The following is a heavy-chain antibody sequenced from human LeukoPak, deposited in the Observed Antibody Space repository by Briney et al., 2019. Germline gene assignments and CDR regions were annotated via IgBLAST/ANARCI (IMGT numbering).Heavy chain of an antibody. D-gene: IGHD3-16*01. J-gene: IGHJ6*02. V-gene: IGHV3-23*01. CDR2: ISKSGGHT. Sequence: GGSLRLSCAVSGLTFDDYAMSWVRQAPGRVLEWVSAISKSGGHTYYTPSAKGRFTIYRDNSKNTQYLQMNSLRAEDTAVYYCATSWGPDTSAFRWGRDGMDVWGQGTTVIVSS. CDR1: GLTFDDYA. CDR3: ATSWGPDTSAFRWGRDGMDV.